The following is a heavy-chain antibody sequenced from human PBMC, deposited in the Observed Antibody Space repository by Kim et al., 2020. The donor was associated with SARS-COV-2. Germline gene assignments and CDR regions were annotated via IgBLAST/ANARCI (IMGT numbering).Heavy chain of an antibody. CDR3: ARRQQESRGSGAFDI. V-gene: IGHV4-39*01. D-gene: IGHD1-26*01. Sequence: PSLKSRVTISVDTSKNQFSLKLSSVTAADTAVYYCARRQQESRGSGAFDIWGQGTMVTVSS. J-gene: IGHJ3*02.